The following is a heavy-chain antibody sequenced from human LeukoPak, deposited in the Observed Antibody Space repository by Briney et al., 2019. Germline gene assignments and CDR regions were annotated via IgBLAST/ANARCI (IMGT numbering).Heavy chain of an antibody. J-gene: IGHJ6*02. CDR3: ARAYGSGSYYLTYYYYYGMDV. Sequence: ASVKVSCKASGYTFTSHDINWVRQATGQGLEWMGWMNPNSGNTGYAQKFQGRVTFTRDTSASTAYMELSSLRSEDTAVYYCARAYGSGSYYLTYYYYYGMDVWGQGTTVTVSS. CDR1: GYTFTSHD. D-gene: IGHD3-10*01. CDR2: MNPNSGNT. V-gene: IGHV1-8*01.